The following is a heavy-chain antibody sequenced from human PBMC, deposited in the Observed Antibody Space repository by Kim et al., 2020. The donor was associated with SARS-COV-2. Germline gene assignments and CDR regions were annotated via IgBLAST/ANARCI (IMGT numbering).Heavy chain of an antibody. Sequence: GGSLRLSCAASGFTFSSYAMSWVRQAPGKGLEWVSAIRGSGGSTYYADSVKGRFTISRDNSKNTLYLQMNSLRAEDTAVYYCAKADYVPPAHDYGDYLGYWGQGTLVTVSS. CDR1: GFTFSSYA. CDR2: IRGSGGST. CDR3: AKADYVPPAHDYGDYLGY. V-gene: IGHV3-23*01. D-gene: IGHD4-17*01. J-gene: IGHJ4*02.